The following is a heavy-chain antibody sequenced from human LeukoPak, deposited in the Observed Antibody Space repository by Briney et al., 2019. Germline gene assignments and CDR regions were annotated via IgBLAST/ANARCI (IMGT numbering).Heavy chain of an antibody. Sequence: GRSLRLSCTASGFTFGDYAMSWVRQAPGKGLEWVGLIRSKAYGGTTEYAASVKGRFTISRDDSKSIAYLQMNSLKTEDTAVYYCTTEGWFGELLYGYWGQGTLVTVSS. J-gene: IGHJ4*02. CDR1: GFTFGDYA. CDR3: TTEGWFGELLYGY. D-gene: IGHD3-10*01. V-gene: IGHV3-49*04. CDR2: IRSKAYGGTT.